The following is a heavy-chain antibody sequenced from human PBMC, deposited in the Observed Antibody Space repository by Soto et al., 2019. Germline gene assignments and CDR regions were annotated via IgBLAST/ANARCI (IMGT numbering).Heavy chain of an antibody. D-gene: IGHD3-3*01. CDR1: GYTFTSYD. J-gene: IGHJ5*02. Sequence: ASVKVSCKASGYTFTSYDINWVRQATGQGLEWMGWMNPNSGNTGYAQKFQGRVTMTRNTSISTAYMELSSLRSEDTAVYYCARAWEDDFWSGYFPRYNWFDPWGQGTLVTVSS. CDR3: ARAWEDDFWSGYFPRYNWFDP. CDR2: MNPNSGNT. V-gene: IGHV1-8*01.